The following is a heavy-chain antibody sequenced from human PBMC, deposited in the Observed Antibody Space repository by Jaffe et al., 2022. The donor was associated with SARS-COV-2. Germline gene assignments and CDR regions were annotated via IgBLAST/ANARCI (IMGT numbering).Heavy chain of an antibody. D-gene: IGHD3-16*01. Sequence: EVQLVESGGGWVQSGGSLRLSCAASGLSFSSYWMSWVRQVPGKGLEWVANINRDGSEKYYVDSVKGRFTMSRDNAKSSVWLQMNSLRAEDTAVYYCARVIQGGGGMDVWGQGTTVTVSS. CDR1: GLSFSSYW. J-gene: IGHJ6*02. CDR2: INRDGSEK. CDR3: ARVIQGGGGMDV. V-gene: IGHV3-7*01.